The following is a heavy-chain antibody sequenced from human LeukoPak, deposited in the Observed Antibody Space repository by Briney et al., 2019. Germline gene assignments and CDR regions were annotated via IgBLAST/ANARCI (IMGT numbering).Heavy chain of an antibody. CDR1: GFSFSDHY. Sequence: GGSLRPSCVASGFSFSDHYMDWVRQAPGKGLEWVGRTRNKANSYTTEYAASVKGRFIISRDDPENSLYLQMNSLRAEDTAVYFCARGNGYDWRSFDCWGQGTLVTVSS. J-gene: IGHJ4*02. CDR2: TRNKANSYTT. CDR3: ARGNGYDWRSFDC. V-gene: IGHV3-72*01. D-gene: IGHD5-12*01.